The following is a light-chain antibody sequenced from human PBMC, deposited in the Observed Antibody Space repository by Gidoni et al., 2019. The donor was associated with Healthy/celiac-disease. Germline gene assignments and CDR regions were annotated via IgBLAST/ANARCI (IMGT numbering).Light chain of an antibody. V-gene: IGLV1-40*01. CDR1: SSNIGAGYD. Sequence: QSVLTPPPSVSGAPGQRVTISCTGSSSNIGAGYDVHWYQQLPGTAPKLLIYGNSNRPSGVPDRFSGSKSGTSASLAITGLQAEDEADYYCQSYDSSLSGWEVFGTGTKVTVL. J-gene: IGLJ1*01. CDR2: GNS. CDR3: QSYDSSLSGWEV.